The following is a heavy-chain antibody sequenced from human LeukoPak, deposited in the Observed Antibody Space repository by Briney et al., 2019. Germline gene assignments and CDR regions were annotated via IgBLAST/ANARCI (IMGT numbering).Heavy chain of an antibody. V-gene: IGHV4-59*08. CDR1: GGSISSYY. CDR2: IYYSGST. D-gene: IGHD4-17*01. J-gene: IGHJ4*02. CDR3: ASHGLGYGDPWYFDY. Sequence: PSETLSLTCTVSGGSISSYYWSWIRQPPGKGLEWMGYIYYSGSTTYNPSLKSRVTISVDTSKNQLSLKLSSVTAADTAVYYCASHGLGYGDPWYFDYWGQGTLVTVSS.